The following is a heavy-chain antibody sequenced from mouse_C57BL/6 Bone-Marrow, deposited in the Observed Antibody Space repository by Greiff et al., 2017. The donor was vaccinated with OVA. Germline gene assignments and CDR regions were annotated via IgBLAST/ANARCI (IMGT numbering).Heavy chain of an antibody. CDR3: ARGEDYGSSPSYWYFDV. CDR1: GYAFSSSW. V-gene: IGHV1-82*01. Sequence: QVQLQQSGPELVKPGASVKISCKASGYAFSSSWMNWVKQRPGKGLEWIGRIYPGDGDTNYNGKFKGKATLTADKSSSTAYMQLSSLTSEDSAVYFCARGEDYGSSPSYWYFDVWGTGTTVTVSS. D-gene: IGHD1-1*01. CDR2: IYPGDGDT. J-gene: IGHJ1*03.